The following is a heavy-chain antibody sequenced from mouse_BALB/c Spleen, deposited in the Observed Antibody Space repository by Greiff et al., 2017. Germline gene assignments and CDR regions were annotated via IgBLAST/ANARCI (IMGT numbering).Heavy chain of an antibody. CDR2: IWSGGST. Sequence: VKLQQSGPGLVQPSQSLSITCTVSGFSLTSYGVHWVRQSPGKGLEWLGVIWSGGSTDYNAAFISRLSISKDNSKSQVFFKMNSLQADDTAIYYCARGLGNYDTWFAYWGQGTLVTVSA. CDR1: GFSLTSYG. J-gene: IGHJ3*01. V-gene: IGHV2-4-1*01. CDR3: ARGLGNYDTWFAY. D-gene: IGHD2-4*01.